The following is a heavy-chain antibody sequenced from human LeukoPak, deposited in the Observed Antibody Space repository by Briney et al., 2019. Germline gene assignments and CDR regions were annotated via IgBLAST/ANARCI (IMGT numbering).Heavy chain of an antibody. CDR2: INHSGST. V-gene: IGHV4-34*01. D-gene: IGHD2-2*01. CDR1: GGSFSGYY. CDR3: ARDGLYCSSTSCYLDP. Sequence: SETLSLTCAVYGGSFSGYYWSWIRQPPGKGLEWIGVINHSGSTNYNPSLKSRVTISVDTSKNQFSLKLSSVTAADTAVYYCARDGLYCSSTSCYLDPWGQGTLVTVSS. J-gene: IGHJ5*02.